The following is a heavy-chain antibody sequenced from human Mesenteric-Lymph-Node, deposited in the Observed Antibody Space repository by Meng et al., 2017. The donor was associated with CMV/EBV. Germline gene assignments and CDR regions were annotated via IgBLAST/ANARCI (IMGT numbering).Heavy chain of an antibody. J-gene: IGHJ4*02. CDR1: GFTVSSNS. CDR3: ARDRGSSGWYYFDY. CDR2: IYTGGSI. Sequence: GGSLRLSCAASGFTVSSNSMTWVRQAPGRGLEWLSIIYTGGSIYYADSVKGRFTISRDNAKNTLWLQMNSLRSEDTAVYYCARDRGSSGWYYFDYWGQGTLVTVSS. D-gene: IGHD6-19*01. V-gene: IGHV3-66*02.